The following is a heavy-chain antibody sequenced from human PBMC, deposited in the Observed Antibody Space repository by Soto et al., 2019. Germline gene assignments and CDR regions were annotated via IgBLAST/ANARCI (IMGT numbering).Heavy chain of an antibody. CDR1: GLAFSSYA. V-gene: IGHV3-23*01. CDR3: AKDSSGKYGVFDY. CDR2: ISDSGAGT. D-gene: IGHD6-19*01. Sequence: EVHLLESGGGLLQPGGSLRLSFAASGLAFSSYAMIWVRQAPGQGLDWVSAISDSGAGTYYADSVKGRFTISRDNSKNTLYLQMNSLRAEDTAIYYCAKDSSGKYGVFDYWGQGTLVTVSS. J-gene: IGHJ4*02.